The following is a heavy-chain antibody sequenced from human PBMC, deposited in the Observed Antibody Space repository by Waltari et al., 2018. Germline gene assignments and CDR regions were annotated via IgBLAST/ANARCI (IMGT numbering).Heavy chain of an antibody. CDR2: ITPFNGNT. V-gene: IGHV1-45*02. J-gene: IGHJ3*02. CDR1: GYTFTYRY. D-gene: IGHD1-7*01. Sequence: QMQLVQSGAEVKKTGSSVKVSCKASGYTFTYRYLHWVRQAPGQALEWMGWITPFNGNTNYAQKFQDRVTITRDRSMSTAYMELSSLRSEDTAMYYCARSSTGTTGDAFDIWGQGTMVTVSS. CDR3: ARSSTGTTGDAFDI.